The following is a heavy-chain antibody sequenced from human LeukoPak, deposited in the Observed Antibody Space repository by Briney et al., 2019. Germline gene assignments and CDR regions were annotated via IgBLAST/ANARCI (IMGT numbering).Heavy chain of an antibody. Sequence: GGSLRLSCAASGFTFSSYWMSWVRQAPGKGLEWVANIKQDGSEKYYADSVKGRFTISRDNSKNSLYLQMNSLRTEDTALYYCAKDTLRTDSGSPDYWGQGTLVTVSS. D-gene: IGHD1-26*01. J-gene: IGHJ4*02. V-gene: IGHV3-7*03. CDR1: GFTFSSYW. CDR2: IKQDGSEK. CDR3: AKDTLRTDSGSPDY.